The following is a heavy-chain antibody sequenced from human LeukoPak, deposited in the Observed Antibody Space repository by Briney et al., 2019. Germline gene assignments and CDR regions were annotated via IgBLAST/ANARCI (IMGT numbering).Heavy chain of an antibody. J-gene: IGHJ6*02. CDR2: ISSSSSYI. D-gene: IGHD3-22*01. V-gene: IGHV3-21*01. Sequence: PGGSLRLSCAASGFTFRSYSMNWVRQAPGKGLEWVSSISSSSSYIYYADSVKGRFTISRDNAKNSLYLQMNSLRAEDTAVYYCARLYDSSGYYFYYYYGMDVWGQGTTVTVSS. CDR1: GFTFRSYS. CDR3: ARLYDSSGYYFYYYYGMDV.